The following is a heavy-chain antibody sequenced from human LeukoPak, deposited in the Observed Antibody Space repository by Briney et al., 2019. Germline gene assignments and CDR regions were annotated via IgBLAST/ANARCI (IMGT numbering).Heavy chain of an antibody. V-gene: IGHV4-31*03. CDR1: GGSISSEHFY. J-gene: IGHJ4*02. Sequence: SETLSLTCTVSGGSISSEHFYWNWIRQHPGKGLEWIGYIYYSWNTNYNPSLKSRITISVDTSKNQFSLNLRSVTAADTAVYYCARARGDPGKFDYWGQGTLVTVSS. CDR3: ARARGDPGKFDY. CDR2: IYYSWNT. D-gene: IGHD4-17*01.